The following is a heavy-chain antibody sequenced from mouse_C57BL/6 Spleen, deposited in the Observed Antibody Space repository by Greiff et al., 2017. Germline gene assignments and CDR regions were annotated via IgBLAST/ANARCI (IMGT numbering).Heavy chain of an antibody. J-gene: IGHJ4*01. CDR1: GYAFSSSW. CDR2: IYPGDGDT. Sequence: QVQLQQSGPELVKPGASVKISCKASGYAFSSSWMNWVKQRPGKGLEWIGRIYPGDGDTNYNGKFKGKATLTADKSSSTAYMQLSGLTSEDSAVXFCARRDYYAMDYWGQGTSVTVSS. V-gene: IGHV1-82*01. CDR3: ARRDYYAMDY.